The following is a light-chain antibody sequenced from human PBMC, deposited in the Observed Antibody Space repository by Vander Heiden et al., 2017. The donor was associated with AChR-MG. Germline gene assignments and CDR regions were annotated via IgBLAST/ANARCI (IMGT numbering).Light chain of an antibody. V-gene: IGLV1-47*02. J-gene: IGLJ2*01. CDR1: SSNIGSNY. Sequence: SVLTPPPSASGTPGQRVTTSCSGSSSNIGSNYVYWYQQLPGTAPKFLIYSNNQRPSGVPDRFSGSKSGTSASLAISGLRPEDESDDYCAAWDDSLVGFGGGTKLTVL. CDR3: AAWDDSLVG. CDR2: SNN.